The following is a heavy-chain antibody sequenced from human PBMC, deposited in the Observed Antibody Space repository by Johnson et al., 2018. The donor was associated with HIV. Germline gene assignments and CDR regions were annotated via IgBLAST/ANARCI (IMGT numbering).Heavy chain of an antibody. CDR2: ISYGGNKQ. J-gene: IGHJ3*01. V-gene: IGHV3-30*03. CDR1: GLTFSSYG. Sequence: QVQLVESGGGVVQPGRSLRLSCAASGLTFSSYGMHWVRQAPCKGLEWVAVISYGGNKQSYVDSVEGRFTISRDNSKDTLYLQMNNLTTEDTAVYYCARIRPANWGQGTMVTVSS. CDR3: ARIRPAN. D-gene: IGHD2-2*01.